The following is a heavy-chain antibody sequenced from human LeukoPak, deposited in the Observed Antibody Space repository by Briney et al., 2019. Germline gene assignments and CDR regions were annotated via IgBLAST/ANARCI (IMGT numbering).Heavy chain of an antibody. J-gene: IGHJ6*02. V-gene: IGHV3-30*18. CDR1: GFTFSSYG. Sequence: GGSLRLSCAASGFTFSSYGMHWVRQAPGKGLEWGAVISYDGSNKYYADSVKGRFTISRDNSKNTLYLQMNSLRAEDTAVYYCVKDSWIGELGLNYYYGMDVWGQGTTVTVSS. CDR2: ISYDGSNK. CDR3: VKDSWIGELGLNYYYGMDV. D-gene: IGHD3-10*01.